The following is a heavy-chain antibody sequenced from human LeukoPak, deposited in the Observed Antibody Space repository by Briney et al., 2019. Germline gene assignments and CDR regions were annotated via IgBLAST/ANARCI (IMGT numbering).Heavy chain of an antibody. CDR3: AKDGLPYYDFWSGYDY. CDR1: GFTFSSYS. V-gene: IGHV3-23*01. D-gene: IGHD3-3*01. J-gene: IGHJ4*02. Sequence: GGSLRLSCAASGFTFSSYSMNWVRQAPGKGLEWVSAISAGGGSTYYADSVKGRVTISRDNSKNTLYLQMNSLRAEDTAVYYCAKDGLPYYDFWSGYDYWGQGTLVTVSS. CDR2: ISAGGGST.